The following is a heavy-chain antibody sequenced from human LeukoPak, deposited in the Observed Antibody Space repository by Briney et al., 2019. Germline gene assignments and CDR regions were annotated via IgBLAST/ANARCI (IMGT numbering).Heavy chain of an antibody. V-gene: IGHV4-34*01. Sequence: SETLSLTCAVYGGSFSGYYWSWIRQPPGKGLEWIGEINHSGSTNYNPSLKSRVTISVDTSKNQFSLKLSSVTAADTAVYYCARGGYSGYDPPLFDYWGQGTLVTVSS. CDR1: GGSFSGYY. CDR2: INHSGST. D-gene: IGHD5-12*01. CDR3: ARGGYSGYDPPLFDY. J-gene: IGHJ4*02.